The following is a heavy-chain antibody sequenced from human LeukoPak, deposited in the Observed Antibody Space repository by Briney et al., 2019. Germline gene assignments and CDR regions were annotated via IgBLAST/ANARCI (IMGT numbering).Heavy chain of an antibody. CDR2: IIVGSGAT. Sequence: ASVKVSCKASGFTSTNFAVQWVRQARGQPLEWIGWIIVGSGATKCAQDFQERVTITRDLSTSTLYMELRSLTSEDTAVYYCAADLSNPRMGASYLDSWGQGTLVTVSS. CDR3: AADLSNPRMGASYLDS. CDR1: GFTSTNFA. D-gene: IGHD3-16*01. V-gene: IGHV1-58*01. J-gene: IGHJ4*02.